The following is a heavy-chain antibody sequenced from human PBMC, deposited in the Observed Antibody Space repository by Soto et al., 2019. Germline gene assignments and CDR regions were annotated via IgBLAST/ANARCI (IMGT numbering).Heavy chain of an antibody. Sequence: ASVKVSCTDSGYTFTSYGISWVRQAPGQGLEWMGWISAYNGNTNYAQKLQGRVTMTTDTSTSTAYMELRSLRSDDTAVYYCARVGLEYGDYSPWGQGTLVTVSS. CDR3: ARVGLEYGDYSP. CDR1: GYTFTSYG. V-gene: IGHV1-18*01. J-gene: IGHJ5*02. CDR2: ISAYNGNT. D-gene: IGHD4-17*01.